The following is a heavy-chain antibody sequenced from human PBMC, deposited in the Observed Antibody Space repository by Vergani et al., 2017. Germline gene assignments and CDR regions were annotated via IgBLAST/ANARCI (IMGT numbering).Heavy chain of an antibody. J-gene: IGHJ6*02. V-gene: IGHV2-70*04. CDR1: GFSLSTSGMR. D-gene: IGHD3-10*01. CDR2: IDWDDDK. CDR3: ARSSVNYCGSESDDCRMDV. Sequence: QVTLKESGPALVKPTQTLTLTCTFSGFSLSTSGMRVSWIRQPPGKALEWLARIDWDDDKFYSTPLKTRLTISKDTSKNQVVLTMTNMDPVDTATYYCARSSVNYCGSESDDCRMDVWGRGP.